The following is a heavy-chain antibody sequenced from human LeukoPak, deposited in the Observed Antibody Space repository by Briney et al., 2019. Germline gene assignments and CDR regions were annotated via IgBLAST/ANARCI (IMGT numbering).Heavy chain of an antibody. CDR3: ARERVMGFLEWLLFY. D-gene: IGHD3-3*01. V-gene: IGHV3-33*08. Sequence: GGSLRLSCAASGFTFSSYEMNWVRQAPGKGLEWVAAIWYDGSDKYYADSVKGRFTISRDNSNDTLYLQMNSVRAEDTAVYYCARERVMGFLEWLLFYWGQGTLVTVPS. CDR1: GFTFSSYE. J-gene: IGHJ4*02. CDR2: IWYDGSDK.